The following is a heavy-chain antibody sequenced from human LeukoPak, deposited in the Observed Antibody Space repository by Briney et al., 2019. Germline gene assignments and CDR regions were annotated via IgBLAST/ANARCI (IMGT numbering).Heavy chain of an antibody. D-gene: IGHD3-10*01. Sequence: GGTLRLSCAASGFTFSSYGMSWVRQAPGKGLVWVSRINSDGSSTSYADSVKGRFTISRDNAKNTLYLQMNSLRAEDTAVYYCARSSVVRGVIITFFDYWGQGTLVTVSS. CDR1: GFTFSSYG. CDR2: INSDGSST. V-gene: IGHV3-74*01. J-gene: IGHJ4*02. CDR3: ARSSVVRGVIITFFDY.